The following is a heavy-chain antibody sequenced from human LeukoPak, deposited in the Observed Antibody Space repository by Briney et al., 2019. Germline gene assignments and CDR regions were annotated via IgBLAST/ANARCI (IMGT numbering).Heavy chain of an antibody. Sequence: SETLSLTCTVSGGSINSSGYYWGWIRQPPGKGLEWIGSIYYSGSTYYNPSLKSRVTISVDTSKNQFSLKLGSVTAADTAVYYCARTPYCSSTSCHYFDYWGQGTLVTVSS. CDR1: GGSINSSGYY. V-gene: IGHV4-39*01. CDR2: IYYSGST. J-gene: IGHJ4*02. D-gene: IGHD2-2*01. CDR3: ARTPYCSSTSCHYFDY.